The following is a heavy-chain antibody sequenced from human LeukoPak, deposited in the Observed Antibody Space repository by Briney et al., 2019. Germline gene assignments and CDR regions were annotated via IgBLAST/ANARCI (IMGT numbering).Heavy chain of an antibody. CDR3: AHLGYDSSGYYYGISY. CDR1: GFTFSSYA. V-gene: IGHV3-23*01. Sequence: GGSLRLSCAASGFTFSSYAMSWVRQAPGKGLEWVSAISGSGGSTYYADSVKGRFTISRDNSKNTLYLQMNSLRAEATAVYYCAHLGYDSSGYYYGISYWGQGTLVTVSS. J-gene: IGHJ4*02. D-gene: IGHD3-22*01. CDR2: ISGSGGST.